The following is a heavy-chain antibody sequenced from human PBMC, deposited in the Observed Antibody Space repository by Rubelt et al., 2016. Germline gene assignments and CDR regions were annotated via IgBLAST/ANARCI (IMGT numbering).Heavy chain of an antibody. CDR1: GFTVSSNY. D-gene: IGHD1-1*01. V-gene: IGHV3-53*01. J-gene: IGHJ6*02. Sequence: EVQLVASGGGLIQPGGSLRLSCAASGFTVSSNYMSWVRQAPGKGLEWGSVIYSGGSTYYPDSGDGRFTISRDNSKNTLYLQMNRLRAEDTAVYYCARVGTGYLSYGMDVWGQGTTVTVSS. CDR3: ARVGTGYLSYGMDV. CDR2: IYSGGST.